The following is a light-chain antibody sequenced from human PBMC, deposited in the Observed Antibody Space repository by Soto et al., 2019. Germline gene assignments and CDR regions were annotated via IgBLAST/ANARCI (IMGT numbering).Light chain of an antibody. Sequence: QSALTQPRSVSGSPGQSITISCSGTRNDVGGYNYVSWYQQHPGTAPKLKIYDVIKRPSGVPDRFSGSKSGNTASLTVSGPQAEDEADYYCCAYAGNYSVVFGGGTKLTVL. CDR1: RNDVGGYNY. CDR3: CAYAGNYSVV. CDR2: DVI. J-gene: IGLJ2*01. V-gene: IGLV2-11*01.